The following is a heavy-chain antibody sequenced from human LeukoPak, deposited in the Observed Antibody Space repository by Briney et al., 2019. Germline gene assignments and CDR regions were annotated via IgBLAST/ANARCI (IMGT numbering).Heavy chain of an antibody. V-gene: IGHV1-18*01. CDR1: GYTFTSYG. Sequence: EASGKVSCKASGYTFTSYGIGWVRQAPGQGLEWMGWISGYNGNTNYAQRLQGRATMTTDTSTSTANMELRSPRSDDTAVYYCARVRYYYDNNGYSELDYWGQGTLVTVSS. CDR2: ISGYNGNT. J-gene: IGHJ4*02. D-gene: IGHD3-22*01. CDR3: ARVRYYYDNNGYSELDY.